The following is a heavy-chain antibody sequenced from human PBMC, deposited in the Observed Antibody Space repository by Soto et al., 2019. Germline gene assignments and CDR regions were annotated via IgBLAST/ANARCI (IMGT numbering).Heavy chain of an antibody. V-gene: IGHV4-4*02. CDR1: GGSITSGHW. CDR3: ATREPRTGGPV. Sequence: QVQLQESGPGLVESSGTLSLTCAVYGGSITSGHWWTWVRQSPGKGLEWIAEISLNGDINYSPSLQSRVTVSMDMYRNHLSLRLTSVTAADTAVYYCATREPRTGGPVWGPGTVVTVSS. J-gene: IGHJ4*03. CDR2: ISLNGDI. D-gene: IGHD2-8*02.